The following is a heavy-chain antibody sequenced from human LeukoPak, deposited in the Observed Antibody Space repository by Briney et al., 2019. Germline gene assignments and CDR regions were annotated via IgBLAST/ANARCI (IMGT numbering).Heavy chain of an antibody. V-gene: IGHV1-69*05. CDR2: IIPIFGTA. Sequence: SVKVSCKASGGTFSSYAISWVRQAPGQGLEWMGRIIPIFGTANYVQKFQGRVTITTDESTSTAYMELSSLRSEDTAVYYCAGAKDYGDYVFDYWGQGTLVTVSS. D-gene: IGHD4-17*01. CDR3: AGAKDYGDYVFDY. CDR1: GGTFSSYA. J-gene: IGHJ4*02.